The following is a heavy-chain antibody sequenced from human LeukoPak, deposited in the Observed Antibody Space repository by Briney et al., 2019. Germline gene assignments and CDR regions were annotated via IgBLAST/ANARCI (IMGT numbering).Heavy chain of an antibody. CDR2: ISSSSSYI. Sequence: GGSLRLSCAASGFTFSSYSMNWVRQAPGKGLEWVSSISSSSSYIYYADSVKGRFTISRDNAKNSLYLQMNSLRAEDTAVYYCARVTLYAESALDYWGQGTLVTVSS. V-gene: IGHV3-21*01. J-gene: IGHJ4*02. CDR3: ARVTLYAESALDY. D-gene: IGHD4-17*01. CDR1: GFTFSSYS.